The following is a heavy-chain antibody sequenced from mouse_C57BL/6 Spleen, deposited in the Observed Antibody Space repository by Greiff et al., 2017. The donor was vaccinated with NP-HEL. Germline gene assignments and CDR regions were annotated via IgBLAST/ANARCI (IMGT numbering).Heavy chain of an antibody. V-gene: IGHV1-59*01. CDR2: IDPSDSYT. J-gene: IGHJ4*01. CDR1: GYTFTSYW. Sequence: QVQLKEPGAELVRPGTSVKLSCKASGYTFTSYWMHWVKQRPGQGLEWIGVIDPSDSYTNYNQKFKGKATLTVDTSSSTAYMQLSSLTSEDSAVYYCARGVTPDYYAMDYWGQGTSVTVSS. D-gene: IGHD2-2*01. CDR3: ARGVTPDYYAMDY.